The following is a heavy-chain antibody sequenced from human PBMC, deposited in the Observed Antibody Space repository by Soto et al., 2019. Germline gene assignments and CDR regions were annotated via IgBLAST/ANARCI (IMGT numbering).Heavy chain of an antibody. D-gene: IGHD4-4*01. Sequence: SETLSLTCTVSGGSISSYYWSWIRQPPGKGLEWIGYIYYSGSTNYNPSLKSRVTISVDTSKNQFSLKLSSVTAADTAVYYCARAGSNYDYFDYWGQGTLVTVSS. CDR1: GGSISSYY. J-gene: IGHJ4*02. V-gene: IGHV4-59*01. CDR2: IYYSGST. CDR3: ARAGSNYDYFDY.